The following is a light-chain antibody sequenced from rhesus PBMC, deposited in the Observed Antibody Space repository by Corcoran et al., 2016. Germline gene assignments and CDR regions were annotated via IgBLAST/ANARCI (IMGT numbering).Light chain of an antibody. CDR1: QDISSY. V-gene: IGKV1-32*02. CDR2: YTD. J-gene: IGKJ4*01. Sequence: DIQMSQSPSSLSASVGDRVTITCRASQDISSYLNWYQQKPGKAPKLLIFYTDSLPSGVPSRFSGTGSGTDFTRTISGLQPEDAATYYCQQGNSYPLTFGGGTQVELK. CDR3: QQGNSYPLT.